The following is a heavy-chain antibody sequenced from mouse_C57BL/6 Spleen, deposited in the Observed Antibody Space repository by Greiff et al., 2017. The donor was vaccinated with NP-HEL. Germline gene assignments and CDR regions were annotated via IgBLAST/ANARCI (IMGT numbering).Heavy chain of an antibody. CDR3: ARGGGSSSRWYFDV. Sequence: EVHLVESGGGLVKPGGSLKLSCAASGFTFSDYGMHWVRQAPEKGLEWVAYISSGSSTIYYADTVKGRFTISRDNAKNTLFLQMTSLWSEDTAMYYCARGGGSSSRWYFDVWGTGTTVTVSS. J-gene: IGHJ1*03. V-gene: IGHV5-17*01. D-gene: IGHD1-1*01. CDR2: ISSGSSTI. CDR1: GFTFSDYG.